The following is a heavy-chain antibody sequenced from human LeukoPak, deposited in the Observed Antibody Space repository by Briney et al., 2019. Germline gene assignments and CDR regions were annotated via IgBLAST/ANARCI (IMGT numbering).Heavy chain of an antibody. CDR3: AKDRLEVVTGDDAFDI. CDR1: GFTYSSYG. Sequence: GGSLRLSCAASGFTYSSYGMHWVRQAPGKGLEWVAVIWYDGSNKYYADSVKGRFTISRDNSKNTLYLQMNSLRAEDTAVYYCAKDRLEVVTGDDAFDIWGQGTMVTVSS. D-gene: IGHD2-21*02. J-gene: IGHJ3*02. CDR2: IWYDGSNK. V-gene: IGHV3-33*06.